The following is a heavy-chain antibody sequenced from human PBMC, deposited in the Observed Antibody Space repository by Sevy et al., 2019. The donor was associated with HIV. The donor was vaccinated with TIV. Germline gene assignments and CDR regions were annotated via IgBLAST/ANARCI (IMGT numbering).Heavy chain of an antibody. CDR1: GGSFSGYY. D-gene: IGHD3-16*01. Sequence: SETLSLTCAVYGGSFSGYYWRWIRQPPGKGLEWIGDINHSGSTNYNPSLKSRVTISVDTSKNQFYLKLSSVTAADTAVYYCHGEIAGGITFTDYWGQGTLVTVSS. V-gene: IGHV4-34*01. J-gene: IGHJ4*02. CDR2: INHSGST. CDR3: HGEIAGGITFTDY.